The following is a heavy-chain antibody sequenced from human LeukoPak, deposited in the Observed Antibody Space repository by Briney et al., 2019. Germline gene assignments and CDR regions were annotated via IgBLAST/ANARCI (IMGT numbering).Heavy chain of an antibody. CDR3: SRGRCTSCSFDY. V-gene: IGHV4-4*07. Sequence: SQTLSLTRTVSGGSISRYYWSWIPQPAEKGLEWIGRIYTSGSTKQNPSPQRRVTQSLDTSKNQISLNPSSVAAAHPAAQYRSRGRCTSCSFDYWGGETVVTVSS. CDR1: GGSISRYY. D-gene: IGHD2-2*01. CDR2: IYTSGST. J-gene: IGHJ4*02.